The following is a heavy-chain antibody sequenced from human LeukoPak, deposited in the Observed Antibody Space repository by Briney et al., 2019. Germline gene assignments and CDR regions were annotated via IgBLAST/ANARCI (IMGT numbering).Heavy chain of an antibody. CDR2: ISGSGGTT. Sequence: GGSLRLSCAASGFTFSSYAVRWVRQPPGKGLECVSVISGSGGTTYHADSVKGRFTISRDNSKDTLYLQMNSLRAEDTAIYFCARDPGEQPYYYNYYMDVWGKGTTVTVSS. D-gene: IGHD3-16*01. CDR3: ARDPGEQPYYYNYYMDV. V-gene: IGHV3-23*01. CDR1: GFTFSSYA. J-gene: IGHJ6*03.